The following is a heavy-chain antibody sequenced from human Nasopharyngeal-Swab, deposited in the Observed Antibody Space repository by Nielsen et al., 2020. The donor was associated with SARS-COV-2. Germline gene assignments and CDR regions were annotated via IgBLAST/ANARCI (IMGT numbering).Heavy chain of an antibody. CDR1: GFTFSSYA. D-gene: IGHD3-16*01. CDR3: TRSFGGASEY. V-gene: IGHV3-23*01. J-gene: IGHJ4*02. Sequence: GESLKISCAASGFTFSSYAMNWVRQAPGKGLEWVSGITVIGRSPYYADSVKGRFTLSRDNSKNTLYLQMNSLRAEDTAVYYCTRSFGGASEYWGQGTLVTVSS. CDR2: ITVIGRSP.